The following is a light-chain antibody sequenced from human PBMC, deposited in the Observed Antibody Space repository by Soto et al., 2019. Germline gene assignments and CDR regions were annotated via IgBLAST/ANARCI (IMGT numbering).Light chain of an antibody. CDR2: WAS. CDR1: QSVLYSSNNKNY. CDR3: QQYSSTPLT. J-gene: IGKJ4*01. Sequence: DIVMTQSPDSLAVSLGERATINCKSSQSVLYSSNNKNYLAWYQQKPGQPPKLLIYWASTRESGVPDRFSGSGSGRDFTLTISSLQAEDVAVYYCQQYSSTPLTFGGGTKVETK. V-gene: IGKV4-1*01.